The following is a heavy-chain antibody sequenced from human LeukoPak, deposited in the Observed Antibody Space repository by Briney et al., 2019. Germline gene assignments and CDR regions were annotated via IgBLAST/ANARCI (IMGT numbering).Heavy chain of an antibody. J-gene: IGHJ6*02. CDR2: MNPNSGNT. D-gene: IGHD3-3*01. CDR1: GYTFTSYD. CDR3: ARRYDFWSGYQLYYHYGMDV. Sequence: ASVKVSCKASGYTFTSYDINWVRQATGQGLEWMGWMNPNSGNTGYAQKFQGRVTMTRNTSISTAYMELSSLRSKDTAVYYCARRYDFWSGYQLYYHYGMDVWGQGTTVTVSS. V-gene: IGHV1-8*01.